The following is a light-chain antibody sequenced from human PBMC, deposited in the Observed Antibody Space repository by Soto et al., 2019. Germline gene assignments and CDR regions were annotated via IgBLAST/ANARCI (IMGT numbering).Light chain of an antibody. CDR1: QSVNSD. Sequence: EIVMTQSPATLSVSPGDRATLSCTASQSVNSDLAWYQQKPGQSPRLLIYGASTRATGVPARFSGSGSGTEFTLTITSLQSEDFAVYYCQQRSNWPLTFGGGTKVDIK. V-gene: IGKV3-15*01. CDR2: GAS. CDR3: QQRSNWPLT. J-gene: IGKJ4*01.